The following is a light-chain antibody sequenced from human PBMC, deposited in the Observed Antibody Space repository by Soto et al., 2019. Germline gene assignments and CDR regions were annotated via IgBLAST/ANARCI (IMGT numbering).Light chain of an antibody. Sequence: DIQMTQSPSSLSASVGDRVTITCQASQDIKNYLNWYQQKPGKAPKLLIYGASNLETGVSSRFSGSGSGTEFTLTISSLQPEDFATYHCQQLQRTPFTFGPGTTVDV. J-gene: IGKJ3*01. V-gene: IGKV1-33*01. CDR1: QDIKNY. CDR2: GAS. CDR3: QQLQRTPFT.